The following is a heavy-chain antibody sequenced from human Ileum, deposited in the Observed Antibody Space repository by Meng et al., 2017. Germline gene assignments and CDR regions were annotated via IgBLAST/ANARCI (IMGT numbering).Heavy chain of an antibody. V-gene: IGHV4-34*01. J-gene: IGHJ4*02. D-gene: IGHD6-6*01. CDR2: ISHSGST. CDR1: GGSFSGYY. Sequence: VHLDNGGEGLFMPSETLSLTCAANGGSFSGYYWSWIRQPPGKGLEWIGEISHSGSTHYNPSLKSRLTISVDTSNNQFSLKLNSVTAADTAVYYCARGGVAARLGTWGQGALVTVSS. CDR3: ARGGVAARLGT.